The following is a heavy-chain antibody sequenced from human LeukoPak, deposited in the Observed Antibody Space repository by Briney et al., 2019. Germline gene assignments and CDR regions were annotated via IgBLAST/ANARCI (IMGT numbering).Heavy chain of an antibody. V-gene: IGHV3-21*01. J-gene: IGHJ3*02. CDR2: ISSSSSYI. CDR1: GFTFSSYS. Sequence: GGSLRLSCAASGFTFSSYSMNWVRQAPGKGLEWVSSISSSSSYIYYADSVKGRFTISRDNAKNSLYLQMNSLRAEDTAVYYCASLTDYYDSSGYNDAFDIWGQGTMVTVSS. D-gene: IGHD3-22*01. CDR3: ASLTDYYDSSGYNDAFDI.